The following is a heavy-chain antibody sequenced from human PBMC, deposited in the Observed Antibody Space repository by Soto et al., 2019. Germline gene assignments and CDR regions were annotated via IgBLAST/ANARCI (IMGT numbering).Heavy chain of an antibody. D-gene: IGHD1-1*01. CDR3: TREPRTTSTGTGGF. CDR2: INDDGIST. Sequence: GGSLRLSCAASGFTFSMYWMHWVRQVPGKGPEWVSRINDDGISTNYADSVKGRFTISRDNAKNTLYLQMNALRGEDTGVYYCTREPRTTSTGTGGFWGQGAVVTVSS. J-gene: IGHJ4*02. V-gene: IGHV3-74*01. CDR1: GFTFSMYW.